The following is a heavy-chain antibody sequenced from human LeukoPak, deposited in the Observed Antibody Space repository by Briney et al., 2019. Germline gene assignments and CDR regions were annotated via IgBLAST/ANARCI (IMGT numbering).Heavy chain of an antibody. D-gene: IGHD2-8*01. J-gene: IGHJ4*02. CDR1: GGSISSYY. CDR3: ARSNTMVYGRPIDY. V-gene: IGHV4-4*07. CDR2: IYTSGST. Sequence: PSETLSLTFTVSGGSISSYYWSWIRQPAGKGLEWIRRIYTSGSTNYNPSLKSRVTISVDTSKNQFSLKLSSVTAADTAVYYCARSNTMVYGRPIDYWGQGTLVTVSS.